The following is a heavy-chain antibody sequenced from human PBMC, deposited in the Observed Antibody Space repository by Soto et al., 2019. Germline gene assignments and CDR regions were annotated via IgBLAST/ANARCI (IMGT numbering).Heavy chain of an antibody. CDR2: IYYTGST. Sequence: SETLSLTCNVSGVSMSPFYWCWIRQPPGKGLEWIGYIYYTGSTNSNPSLESRLTMSVDTSKNQFSLKLSSVTAADTAVYYCARDRGDGYHWDYWGQGTLVT. D-gene: IGHD5-12*01. V-gene: IGHV4-59*01. CDR3: ARDRGDGYHWDY. J-gene: IGHJ4*02. CDR1: GVSMSPFY.